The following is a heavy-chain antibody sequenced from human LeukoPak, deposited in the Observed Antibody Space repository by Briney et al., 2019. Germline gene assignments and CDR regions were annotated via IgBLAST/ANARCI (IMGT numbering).Heavy chain of an antibody. V-gene: IGHV3-53*04. CDR1: GFTVSSNY. CDR3: ARALSGGFDP. Sequence: EGSLRLSCAASGFTVSSNYMSWVRQAPGKGLEWVSVIYSGGSTYYADSVKGRFTISRHNSKNTLYLQMNSLRAEDTAVYYCARALSGGFDPWGQGTLVTVSS. J-gene: IGHJ5*02. CDR2: IYSGGST.